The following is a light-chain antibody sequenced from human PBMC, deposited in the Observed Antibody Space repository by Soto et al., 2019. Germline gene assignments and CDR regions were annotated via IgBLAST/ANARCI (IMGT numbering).Light chain of an antibody. CDR3: QHCESNSWT. J-gene: IGKJ1*01. Sequence: DIQMTQSPSTLSASVGDRVTIACRASQNINNWLAWYQQKPGKAPKLLIYAASTLESGVPSRFSGSRSGTEFTLTTSSLQPDDCATYVCQHCESNSWTFGQGTKVELK. CDR2: AAS. CDR1: QNINNW. V-gene: IGKV1-5*01.